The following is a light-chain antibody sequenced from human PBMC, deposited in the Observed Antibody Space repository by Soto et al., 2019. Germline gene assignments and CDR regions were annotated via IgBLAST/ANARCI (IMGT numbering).Light chain of an antibody. CDR2: AAS. CDR3: QKYHSAPRT. V-gene: IGKV1-27*01. J-gene: IGKJ1*01. CDR1: QDISYY. Sequence: DIQMTQSPSSLSASVGDRVTITCRANQDISYYLAWYQQKQGKVPKLLIYAASTLQSGVPSRFSGSGSGTDFTLTISSLQPEDIAPYYCQKYHSAPRTFGQGTKVEIK.